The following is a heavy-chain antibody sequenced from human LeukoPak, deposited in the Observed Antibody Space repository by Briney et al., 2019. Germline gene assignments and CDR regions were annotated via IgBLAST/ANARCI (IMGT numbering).Heavy chain of an antibody. CDR1: GFTSSSYA. Sequence: GGSLRLSCSASGFTSSSYAMRWVRQAPGKGLEYVSAISSNGGSTYYADPVKGRFTISRDNSKNTLYLQMSSLRAEDTAVYYCVKVLLYSSGWWNWFDPWGQGTLVTVSS. D-gene: IGHD6-19*01. V-gene: IGHV3-64D*06. CDR3: VKVLLYSSGWWNWFDP. CDR2: ISSNGGST. J-gene: IGHJ5*02.